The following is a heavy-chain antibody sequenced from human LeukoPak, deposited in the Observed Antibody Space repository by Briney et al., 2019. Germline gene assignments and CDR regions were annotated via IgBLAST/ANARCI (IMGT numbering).Heavy chain of an antibody. D-gene: IGHD3-3*01. V-gene: IGHV4-31*03. CDR1: AVSISSGGYY. CDR3: AVRYWSGVYYFDY. J-gene: IGHJ4*02. CDR2: IYYSGST. Sequence: PSQTLSFTGTVSAVSISSGGYYWSWIRQHPGKGLEWIGYIYYSGSTYYNPSLKSRVTISVDTSKNQFSLKLSSVTAADTAVYYCAVRYWSGVYYFDYWGQGTLVTVSS.